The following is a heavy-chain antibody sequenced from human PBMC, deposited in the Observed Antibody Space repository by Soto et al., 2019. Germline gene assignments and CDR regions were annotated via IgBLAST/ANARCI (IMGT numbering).Heavy chain of an antibody. Sequence: QVQLVQSGAELKKPGASVNISCTASGFTFSDNLINWVRQVPGQGLEWMGWLNPDTGNTRYSETFQGRVTISRHPSANIPYWKLSGLENEDTALYFCARDIQSVGPRANDAFDVWGQGTMITVSS. V-gene: IGHV1-3*01. J-gene: IGHJ3*01. CDR2: LNPDTGNT. CDR3: ARDIQSVGPRANDAFDV. D-gene: IGHD5-18*01. CDR1: GFTFSDNL.